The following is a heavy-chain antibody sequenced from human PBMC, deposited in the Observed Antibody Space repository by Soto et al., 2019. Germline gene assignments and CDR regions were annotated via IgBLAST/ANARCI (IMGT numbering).Heavy chain of an antibody. D-gene: IGHD6-25*01. CDR2: IHYSGST. Sequence: QLQLQESGPGLVKPSETLSLTCTVSGGSISSSSYYWGWLRQPPGKGLEWIGSIHYSGSTYCTPSLTGRGAISVDRSNNHLSGKLRAGTAADTAVYYGARRGEAARGKFDPWGQGTLVTVSS. J-gene: IGHJ5*02. CDR3: ARRGEAARGKFDP. V-gene: IGHV4-39*02. CDR1: GGSISSSSYY.